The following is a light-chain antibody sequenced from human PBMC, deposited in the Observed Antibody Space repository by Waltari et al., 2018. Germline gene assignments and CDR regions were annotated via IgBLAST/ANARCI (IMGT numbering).Light chain of an antibody. CDR2: DAS. CDR3: QQRSNWPPIT. Sequence: PSCWASQSVGSSLAWYQQKPGQAPRLLMYDASNRATGVPARFNGSGSGTDFTLTIISLQSEDSAVYYCQQRSNWPPITFGQGTRLEIK. CDR1: QSVGSS. J-gene: IGKJ5*01. V-gene: IGKV3-11*01.